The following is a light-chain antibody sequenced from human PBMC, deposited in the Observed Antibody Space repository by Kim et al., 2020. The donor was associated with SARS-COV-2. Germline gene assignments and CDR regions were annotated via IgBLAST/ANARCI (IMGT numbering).Light chain of an antibody. Sequence: DIQMTQSPSSLSASVGDRVTITCRASQSISSYLNWYQQKPGKAPKLLIYAASNLQSGVPSRFSGSGSGTEFTLTISSLQPEDFATYYCQQKYSTPFTFGPGTKVDIK. CDR3: QQKYSTPFT. J-gene: IGKJ3*01. CDR2: AAS. V-gene: IGKV1-39*01. CDR1: QSISSY.